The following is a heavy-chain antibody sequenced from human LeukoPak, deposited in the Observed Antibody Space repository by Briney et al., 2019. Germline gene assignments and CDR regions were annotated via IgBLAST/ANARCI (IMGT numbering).Heavy chain of an antibody. V-gene: IGHV1-8*03. Sequence: GASVKVSCKASGYTFTSYDINWVRQATGQGLEWMGWMNPNSGNTGYAQKFQGRVTITRNTSISTAYMELSSLRSEDTAVYYCARGVFSYSSGWYDPLNFFDPWGQGTLVTVSS. CDR1: GYTFTSYD. J-gene: IGHJ5*02. CDR3: ARGVFSYSSGWYDPLNFFDP. D-gene: IGHD6-19*01. CDR2: MNPNSGNT.